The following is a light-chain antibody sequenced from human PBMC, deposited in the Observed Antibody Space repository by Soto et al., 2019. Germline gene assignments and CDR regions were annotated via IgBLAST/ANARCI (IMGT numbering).Light chain of an antibody. CDR2: EVS. J-gene: IGLJ2*01. CDR3: SSYTTTSTVV. V-gene: IGLV2-14*01. Sequence: QSALTQPASVSGSPGQSITVSCTGTSSEIGGHNYVSWYQQHPGKVPKLIIYEVSNRPSGVSNRFSGSKSGNTASLTVSGLQAEDEADYYCSSYTTTSTVVFGGGTQLTVL. CDR1: SSEIGGHNY.